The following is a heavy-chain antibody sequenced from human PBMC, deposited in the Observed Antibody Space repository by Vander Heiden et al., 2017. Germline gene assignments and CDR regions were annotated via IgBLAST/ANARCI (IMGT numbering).Heavy chain of an antibody. V-gene: IGHV1-18*01. J-gene: IGHJ4*02. CDR1: GYTFTSYG. Sequence: QVQLVQSGAAVKKPGASVKVSCKASGYTFTSYGISWVRQAPGQGLEWMGWISAYNGNTNYAQKLQGRVTMTTDTSTSTAYMELRSLRSDDTAVYYCARDSKNPPVFGYYYDSSGFDYWGQGTLVTVSS. CDR3: ARDSKNPPVFGYYYDSSGFDY. CDR2: ISAYNGNT. D-gene: IGHD3-22*01.